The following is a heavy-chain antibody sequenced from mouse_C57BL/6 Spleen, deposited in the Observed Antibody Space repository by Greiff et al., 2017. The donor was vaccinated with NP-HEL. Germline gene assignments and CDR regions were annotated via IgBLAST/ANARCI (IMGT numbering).Heavy chain of an antibody. D-gene: IGHD2-1*01. J-gene: IGHJ4*01. Sequence: QVQLKQPGAELVKPGASVKMSCKASGYTFTSYWITWVKQRPGQGLEWIGDIYPGSGSTNYNAKFKSKATLTVDTSSSTAYMQLSSLTSEDSAVYYCATYGNYAMDYWGQGTSVTVSS. CDR2: IYPGSGST. CDR3: ATYGNYAMDY. CDR1: GYTFTSYW. V-gene: IGHV1-55*01.